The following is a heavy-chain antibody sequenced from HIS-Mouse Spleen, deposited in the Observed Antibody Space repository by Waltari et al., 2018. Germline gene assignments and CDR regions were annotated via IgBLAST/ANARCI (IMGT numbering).Heavy chain of an antibody. J-gene: IGHJ4*02. V-gene: IGHV4-34*01. CDR2: INHSGST. CDR3: ARGLVLQLVLDY. CDR1: GGSFRGYY. D-gene: IGHD6-13*01. Sequence: QVQLQQWGAGLLKPSETLSLTCAVYGGSFRGYYLRWLRQPPGKGLEWIGEINHSGSTNYNPSLKSRVTISVDTSKNQFSLKLSSVTAADTAVYYCARGLVLQLVLDYWGQGTLVTVSS.